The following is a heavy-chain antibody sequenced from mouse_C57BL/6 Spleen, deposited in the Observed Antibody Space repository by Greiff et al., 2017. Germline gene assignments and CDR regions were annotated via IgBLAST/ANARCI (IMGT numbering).Heavy chain of an antibody. V-gene: IGHV1-15*01. CDR1: GYTFTDYE. CDR3: TRSLVYGNYGYFDV. Sequence: QVQLQQSGAELVRPGASVTLSCKASGYTFTDYEMHWVKQTPVHGLEWIGAIDPETGGTAYNQKFKGKAILTADKSSSTAYMELRSLTSEDSAVYYCTRSLVYGNYGYFDVWGTGTTVTVSS. J-gene: IGHJ1*03. CDR2: IDPETGGT. D-gene: IGHD2-1*01.